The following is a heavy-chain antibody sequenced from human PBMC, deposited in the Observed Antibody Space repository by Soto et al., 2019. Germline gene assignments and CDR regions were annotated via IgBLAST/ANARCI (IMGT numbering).Heavy chain of an antibody. V-gene: IGHV3-30-3*01. J-gene: IGHJ6*02. CDR2: ISYDGSNK. CDR3: ARDRGENYGDYYYGMDV. CDR1: GFTFSSYA. Sequence: VGSLRLSCAASGFTFSSYAMHWVRQARGKGLEWVAVISYDGSNKYYADSVKGRFTISRDNSKNTLYLQMNSLRAEDTAVYYCARDRGENYGDYYYGMDVWGQGTTVTVSS. D-gene: IGHD1-7*01.